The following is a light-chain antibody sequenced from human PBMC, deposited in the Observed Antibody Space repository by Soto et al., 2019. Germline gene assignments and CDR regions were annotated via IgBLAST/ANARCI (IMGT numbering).Light chain of an antibody. J-gene: IGKJ4*01. Sequence: DIQMTQSPSSVSASVGARVAITCRAGQDIGTWLAWYQQKPGKAPKLLIFRSSSLHSWVPSRFGGSGSGTDFTLTIINLQPADSGTYYCQQAKLFPLTSGGGTKVEVK. CDR1: QDIGTW. V-gene: IGKV1-12*01. CDR2: RSS. CDR3: QQAKLFPLT.